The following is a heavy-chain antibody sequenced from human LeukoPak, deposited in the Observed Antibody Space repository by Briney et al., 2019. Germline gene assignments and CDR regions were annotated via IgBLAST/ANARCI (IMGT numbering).Heavy chain of an antibody. CDR1: GFTFSSYA. D-gene: IGHD3-22*01. Sequence: SGGSLRLSCAASGFTFSSYAMSWVRQAPGKGLEWVSAISGSGGSTYYADSMKGRFTISRDNSKNTLYLQMNSLRAEDTAVYYCAKVRSGYYRNAFDIWGQGTMVTVSS. CDR3: AKVRSGYYRNAFDI. V-gene: IGHV3-23*01. CDR2: ISGSGGST. J-gene: IGHJ3*02.